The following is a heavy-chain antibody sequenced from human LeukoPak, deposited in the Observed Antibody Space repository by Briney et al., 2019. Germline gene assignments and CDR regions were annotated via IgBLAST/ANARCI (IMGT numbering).Heavy chain of an antibody. J-gene: IGHJ5*02. D-gene: IGHD6-6*01. CDR2: IYYSGNT. CDR1: GGSISSYY. V-gene: IGHV4-59*01. Sequence: SETLSLTCTVSGGSISSYYWSWIRQPPGKGLEWVGYIYYSGNTNYYPSLKSRVTIALDTSKNQFSLKLSSATAADTAVYYCARAPSRAARRDDWFDPWGQGSLVTVSS. CDR3: ARAPSRAARRDDWFDP.